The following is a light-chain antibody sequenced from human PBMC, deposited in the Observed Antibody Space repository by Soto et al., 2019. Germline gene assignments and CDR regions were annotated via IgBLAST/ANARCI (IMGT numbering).Light chain of an antibody. J-gene: IGKJ5*01. Sequence: DIQMTQSPSSLSASVGDRVTITCRASQDIRNDLVWYPQKPRKARKRLIYAASSLQSGVPSRFSVSGSGPEFTLTTSTLQPEDFLPYYCLQHNSYPITFGQG. V-gene: IGKV1-17*01. CDR2: AAS. CDR3: LQHNSYPIT. CDR1: QDIRND.